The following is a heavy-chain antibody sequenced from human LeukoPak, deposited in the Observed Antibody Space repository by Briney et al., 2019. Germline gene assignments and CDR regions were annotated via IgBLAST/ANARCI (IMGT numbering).Heavy chain of an antibody. J-gene: IGHJ4*02. CDR2: IYYSGST. Sequence: GSLRLSCAASGFTFSSYAMNWVRQPPGKGLEWIGNIYYSGSTYYNPSLKSRVTISVDTAKNQFSLKLSSVTAADTAFYYCARESQHYYDSSGYHDYWGQGTLVTVSS. CDR3: ARESQHYYDSSGYHDY. V-gene: IGHV4-39*07. D-gene: IGHD3-22*01. CDR1: GFTFSSYA.